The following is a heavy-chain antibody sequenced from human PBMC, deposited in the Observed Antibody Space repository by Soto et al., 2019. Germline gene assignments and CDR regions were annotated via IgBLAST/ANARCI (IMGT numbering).Heavy chain of an antibody. CDR2: ISYAGSNK. CDR1: GFTFSRYG. Sequence: QVQLLESGGGVVQPGRSLRLSCAASGFTFSRYGMHWFRQAPGQGLEWVAVISYAGSNKYYADSVKGRFTISRDNSKNTLYLQMNSLRAEDTAVYYCAKDPFYGAVEGLTPYYYYGMDVWGQGTTVTVSS. J-gene: IGHJ6*02. CDR3: AKDPFYGAVEGLTPYYYYGMDV. V-gene: IGHV3-30*18. D-gene: IGHD3-10*01.